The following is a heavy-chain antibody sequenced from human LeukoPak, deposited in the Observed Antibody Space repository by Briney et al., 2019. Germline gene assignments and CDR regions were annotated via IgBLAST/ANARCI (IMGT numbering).Heavy chain of an antibody. V-gene: IGHV4-34*01. J-gene: IGHJ6*02. CDR2: INHSGST. CDR3: ARGYCSSTSCYTAYYYYCYYGMDV. CDR1: GGSFSGYY. D-gene: IGHD2-2*02. Sequence: PSETLSLTCAVYGGSFSGYYWSWIRQPPGKGLEWIGEINHSGSTNYNPSLKSRVTISVDTSKNQFSLKLSSVTAADTAVYYCARGYCSSTSCYTAYYYYCYYGMDVWGQGTTVTVSS.